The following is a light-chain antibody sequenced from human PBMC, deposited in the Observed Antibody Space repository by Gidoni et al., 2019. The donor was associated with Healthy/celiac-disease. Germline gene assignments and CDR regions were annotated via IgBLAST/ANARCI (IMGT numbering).Light chain of an antibody. Sequence: QSVLTQPPSASGTPGQRVTISCSGRSSNIGSNYVYWYQQLPGTAPKLLIYSNNQRPSVVPDRFSGSKSGTSASLAISGLRSEDEADYYCAAWDDSLSGVVFGGGTKLTVL. CDR1: SSNIGSNY. CDR2: SNN. V-gene: IGLV1-47*02. CDR3: AAWDDSLSGVV. J-gene: IGLJ2*01.